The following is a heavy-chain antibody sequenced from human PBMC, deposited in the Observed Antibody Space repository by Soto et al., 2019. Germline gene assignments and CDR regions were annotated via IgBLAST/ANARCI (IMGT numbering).Heavy chain of an antibody. J-gene: IGHJ5*02. V-gene: IGHV4-39*01. CDR1: GGSISSSSYY. D-gene: IGHD3-22*01. CDR2: IDYSGST. Sequence: LSLTCTVAGGSISSSSYYWGWIRQPPGKGLEWIGSIDYSGSTYYNPSLKSRVTISVDTSKNQFSLKLNSVTAADTAVYYCARSGYDSRGYSPFYWFDPWGQGTLVTVSS. CDR3: ARSGYDSRGYSPFYWFDP.